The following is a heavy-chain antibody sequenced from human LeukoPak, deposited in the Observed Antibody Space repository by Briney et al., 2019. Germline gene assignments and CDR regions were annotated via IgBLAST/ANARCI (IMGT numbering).Heavy chain of an antibody. CDR1: GGSFSGYY. V-gene: IGHV4-34*01. J-gene: IGHJ5*02. Sequence: PSETLSLTCAVYGGSFSGYYWSWIRQPPGGGLEWIGEINHSGSTNYNPSLKSRVTISVDTSKNQFSLKLSSVTAADTAVYYCARFLTYYDFWSGYWNWFDPWGQGTLVTVSS. D-gene: IGHD3-3*01. CDR2: INHSGST. CDR3: ARFLTYYDFWSGYWNWFDP.